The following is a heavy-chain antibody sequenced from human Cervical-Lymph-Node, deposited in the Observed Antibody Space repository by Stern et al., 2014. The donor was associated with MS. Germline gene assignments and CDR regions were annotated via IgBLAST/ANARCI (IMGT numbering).Heavy chain of an antibody. CDR1: GGSLSGYY. J-gene: IGHJ4*02. D-gene: IGHD3-3*01. CDR3: ARVPLKWDGFDY. Sequence: QVQLQQWGAGLLKPSETLSLTCAVYGGSLSGYYLTWIRQPPGKGLEWIGEINQSGTTNYSPSLKRRIIPSFDTSKNQLSPALTSVTAADTAIYYCARVPLKWDGFDYWGQGTLVTVSS. V-gene: IGHV4-34*01. CDR2: INQSGTT.